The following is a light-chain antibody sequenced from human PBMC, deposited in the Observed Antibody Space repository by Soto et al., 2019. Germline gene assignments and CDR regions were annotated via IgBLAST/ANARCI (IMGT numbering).Light chain of an antibody. CDR3: QHYGRSPPSWT. V-gene: IGKV3-20*01. J-gene: IGKJ1*01. CDR2: DAS. Sequence: EIVLTQSPGTLSLSPGERATLSCRASQSVSSHYLAWYQQKPGQPPRLLISDASSRATGIPDRFSGSGSGTDFTLTISGLEPEDFAVYYCQHYGRSPPSWTFGQGTKVEIK. CDR1: QSVSSHY.